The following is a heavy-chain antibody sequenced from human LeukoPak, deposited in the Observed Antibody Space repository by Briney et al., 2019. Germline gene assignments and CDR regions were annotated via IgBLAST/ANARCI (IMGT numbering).Heavy chain of an antibody. CDR2: IYYSGST. CDR3: ARLGLGYCSSTSCWARDYYFDY. V-gene: IGHV4-39*01. CDR1: GGSISSSSYY. J-gene: IGHJ4*02. D-gene: IGHD2-2*01. Sequence: SETLSLTCTVSGGSISSSSYYWGWIRQPPGKGLEWIGSIYYSGSTYYNPSLKSRVTISVDTSKNQFSLKLSSVTAADTAVYYCARLGLGYCSSTSCWARDYYFDYWGQGTLVTVSS.